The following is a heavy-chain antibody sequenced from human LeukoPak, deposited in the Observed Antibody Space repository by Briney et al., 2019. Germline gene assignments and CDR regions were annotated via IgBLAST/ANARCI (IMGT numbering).Heavy chain of an antibody. V-gene: IGHV3-53*01. CDR1: GFTVRSNY. J-gene: IGHJ3*02. CDR3: ARVAFYGEGGAFDI. Sequence: PGGSLRLSCAASGFTVRSNYMSWVRQAPGTGLECVSVIYSDGSAFYADSVKGRFTISRDNSTNTQSVQMNSLRVEDTAVYYWARVAFYGEGGAFDIWGQGTMVTVSS. CDR2: IYSDGSA. D-gene: IGHD3-10*01.